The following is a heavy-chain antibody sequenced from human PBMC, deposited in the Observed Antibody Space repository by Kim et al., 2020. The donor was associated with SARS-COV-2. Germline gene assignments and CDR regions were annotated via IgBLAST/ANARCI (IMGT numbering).Heavy chain of an antibody. J-gene: IGHJ4*02. V-gene: IGHV4-59*08. CDR3: ARLPYSSSSVKAIDY. CDR2: IYYSGST. CDR1: GGSISSYY. D-gene: IGHD6-6*01. Sequence: SETLSLTCTVSGGSISSYYWSWIRQPPGKGLEWIGYIYYSGSTNYNPSLKSRVTISVDTSKNQFSLKLSSVTAADTAVYYCARLPYSSSSVKAIDYWGQGTLVTVSS.